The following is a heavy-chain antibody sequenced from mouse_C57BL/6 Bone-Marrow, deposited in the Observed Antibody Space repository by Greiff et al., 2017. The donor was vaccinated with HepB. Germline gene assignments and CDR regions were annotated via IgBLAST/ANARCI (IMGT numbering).Heavy chain of an antibody. Sequence: QVQLQQPGAELVKPGASVKLSCKASGYTFTSYWMHWVKQRPGQGLEWIGMIHPKSGSTNYNEKFKSKATLTVDKSSSTAYMQLSSLTSEDSAVYYCARGGATDFYYGDRGKGLTVT. D-gene: IGHD1-1*01. CDR3: ARGGATDFYYGD. V-gene: IGHV1-64*01. J-gene: IGHJ1*03. CDR2: IHPKSGST. CDR1: GYTFTSYW.